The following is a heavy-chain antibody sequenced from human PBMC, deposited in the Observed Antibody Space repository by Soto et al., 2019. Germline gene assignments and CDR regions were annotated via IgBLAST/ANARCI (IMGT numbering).Heavy chain of an antibody. Sequence: ASVKVSCKASGYTFTSYGISWVRQAPGQGLEWMGWISAYNGNTNYAQKLQGRVTMTTDTSTSTAYMELRSLRSDDTAVYYCARASGSYQNYYYGMDVWGQGTTVTVSS. CDR2: ISAYNGNT. J-gene: IGHJ6*02. D-gene: IGHD3-10*01. CDR1: GYTFTSYG. V-gene: IGHV1-18*01. CDR3: ARASGSYQNYYYGMDV.